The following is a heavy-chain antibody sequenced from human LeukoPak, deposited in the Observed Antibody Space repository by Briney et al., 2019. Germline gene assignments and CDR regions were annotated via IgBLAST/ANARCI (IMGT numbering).Heavy chain of an antibody. J-gene: IGHJ4*02. D-gene: IGHD3-22*01. V-gene: IGHV3-23*01. CDR1: GFTFSSYA. Sequence: PGGSLRLSCAASGFTFSSYAMSWVRQAPGKGLEWVSAMTRDGTTFYADSVKGRFTISRDNSNHTLFLQMNNLRAEDTAVYYCAKDGYYYDNSGYPTGHWGQGTLVSVSS. CDR2: MTRDGTT. CDR3: AKDGYYYDNSGYPTGH.